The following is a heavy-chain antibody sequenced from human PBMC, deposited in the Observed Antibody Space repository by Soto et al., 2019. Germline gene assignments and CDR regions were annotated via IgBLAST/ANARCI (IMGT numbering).Heavy chain of an antibody. CDR3: ARGPQAAPMWFAP. D-gene: IGHD6-13*01. Sequence: QVQLVQSGAEVKKPGASVKVSCKASGYTFTGYYMHWVRQAPGQGLEWMGWINPNSGGTDYAQKFQGWVTMTRDTSVSTGYMELSRLRSDDTAVYYRARGPQAAPMWFAPWGQGTVVTVSS. V-gene: IGHV1-2*04. CDR2: INPNSGGT. CDR1: GYTFTGYY. J-gene: IGHJ5*02.